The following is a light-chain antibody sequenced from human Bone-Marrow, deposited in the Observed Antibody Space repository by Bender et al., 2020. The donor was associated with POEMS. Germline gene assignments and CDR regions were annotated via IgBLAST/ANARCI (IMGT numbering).Light chain of an antibody. CDR3: HSRAASNTHV. V-gene: IGLV2-18*02. CDR1: SSDIGSDNR. J-gene: IGLJ1*01. CDR2: DVT. Sequence: QSALTQPASVSGSPGQSVTISCTGTSSDIGSDNRVSWYQQPPGTAPKVMIYDVTKRPSGVPGRFSASKSGNTASLTISGLQAEDEADYYCHSRAASNTHVFGTGTTVNVL.